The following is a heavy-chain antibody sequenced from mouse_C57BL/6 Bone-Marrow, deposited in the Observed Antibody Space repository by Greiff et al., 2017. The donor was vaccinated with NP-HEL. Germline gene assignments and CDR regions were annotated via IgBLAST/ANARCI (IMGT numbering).Heavy chain of an antibody. V-gene: IGHV5-17*01. CDR1: GFTFSDYG. J-gene: IGHJ2*01. CDR2: ISSGSSTI. D-gene: IGHD4-1*01. Sequence: EVKVEESGGGLVKPGGSLKLSCAASGFTFSDYGMHWVRQAPEKGLEWVAYISSGSSTIYYADTVKGRFTISRDNAKKTLFLQMTSLRSEDTAMYYCARTWEGDYWGQGTTLTVSS. CDR3: ARTWEGDY.